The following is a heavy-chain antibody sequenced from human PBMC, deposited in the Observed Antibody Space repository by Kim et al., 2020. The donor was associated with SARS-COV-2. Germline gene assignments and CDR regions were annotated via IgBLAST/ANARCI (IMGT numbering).Heavy chain of an antibody. J-gene: IGHJ5*02. CDR1: GGSISSGSYY. Sequence: SETLSLTCTVSGGSISSGSYYWSWIRQPAGKGLEWIGRIYTSGSTNYNPSLKSRVTISVDTSKNQFSLKLSSVTAADTAVYYCARVQSVGGLSGWFDPWGQGTLVTVSS. CDR2: IYTSGST. D-gene: IGHD3-16*01. V-gene: IGHV4-61*02. CDR3: ARVQSVGGLSGWFDP.